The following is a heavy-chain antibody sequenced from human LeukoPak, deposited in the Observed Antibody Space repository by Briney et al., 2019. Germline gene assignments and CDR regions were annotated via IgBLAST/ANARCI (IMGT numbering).Heavy chain of an antibody. J-gene: IGHJ3*02. V-gene: IGHV4-30-2*01. CDR3: ARGGYGDYAFDI. CDR2: IYHSGST. Sequence: PSQTLSRTCAVSGGSISSGGYSWRWIRQPPGKGLEWIGYIYHSGSTYYNPSLKSRVTISVDRSKNQFSLKLSSVTAADTAVYYCARGGYGDYAFDIWGQGTMVTVSS. CDR1: GGSISSGGYS. D-gene: IGHD4-17*01.